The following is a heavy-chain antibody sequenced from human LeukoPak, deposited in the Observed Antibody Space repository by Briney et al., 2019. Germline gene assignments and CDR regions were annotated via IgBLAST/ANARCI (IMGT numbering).Heavy chain of an antibody. V-gene: IGHV3-66*01. CDR3: ARVTRNDAFDI. Sequence: GGSLRLSFAASGFTVSSNDMSWVRQAPGKGMEWVSVIYSGGSTYYADSVKGRFTISRDNSKNTLYLQMISLRAEDTAVYYCARVTRNDAFDIWGQGTMVTVSS. CDR1: GFTVSSND. CDR2: IYSGGST. D-gene: IGHD1-14*01. J-gene: IGHJ3*02.